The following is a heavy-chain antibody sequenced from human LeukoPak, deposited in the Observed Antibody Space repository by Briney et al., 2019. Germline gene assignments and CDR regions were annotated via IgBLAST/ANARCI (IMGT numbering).Heavy chain of an antibody. D-gene: IGHD6-13*01. CDR1: GFIFSGSS. Sequence: GGSLRLSCAASGFIFSGSSMHWVRQAPGKGLEWVSVIYSGGSTYYADSVKGRFTISRDNSKNTLYLQMNSLRAEDTAVYYCARDIPDTDSSSWTYYYYGMGVWGQGTTVTVSS. CDR3: ARDIPDTDSSSWTYYYYGMGV. J-gene: IGHJ6*02. V-gene: IGHV3-53*01. CDR2: IYSGGST.